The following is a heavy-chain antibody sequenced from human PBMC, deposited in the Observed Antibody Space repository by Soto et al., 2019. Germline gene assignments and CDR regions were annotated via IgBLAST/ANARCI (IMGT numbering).Heavy chain of an antibody. J-gene: IGHJ4*02. CDR1: GGSISSYY. CDR2: IFYTGGT. D-gene: IGHD5-18*01. CDR3: ARRYGSCFDY. V-gene: IGHV4-59*08. Sequence: SETLSLTCTVSGGSISSYYCRWIRKPPGKGLERIGYIFYTGGTGYNPSLKSRVTISIDTSKNQFSLKLSSVTAADTAVYYCARRYGSCFDYWGEGALVTVSS.